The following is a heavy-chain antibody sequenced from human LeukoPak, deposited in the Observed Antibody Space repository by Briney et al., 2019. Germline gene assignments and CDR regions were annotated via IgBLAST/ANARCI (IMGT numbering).Heavy chain of an antibody. Sequence: GRSLRLSCAASGFTFSSYAMHWVRQAPGKGLEWVAVISYDGSNKYYADSVKGRFTISRDNSKNTLYLQMNSLRAEDTAVYYCARATGLSHPFDYWGQGTLVTVSS. CDR1: GFTFSSYA. CDR3: ARATGLSHPFDY. D-gene: IGHD3-22*01. V-gene: IGHV3-30-3*01. J-gene: IGHJ4*02. CDR2: ISYDGSNK.